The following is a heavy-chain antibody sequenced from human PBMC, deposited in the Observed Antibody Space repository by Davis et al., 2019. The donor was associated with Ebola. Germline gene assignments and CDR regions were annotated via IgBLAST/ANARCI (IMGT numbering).Heavy chain of an antibody. J-gene: IGHJ5*02. CDR3: SHSQNLVLGAS. CDR1: GFPVVTSGVR. Sequence: SGPTLAKPTQTLTLTCDFSGFPVVTSGVRVDWVRQPPGKALEWLAFISSNDNRRYNPSLQTRPNITKDTFKNQVVLTMTNMETEDAGTYYCSHSQNLVLGASWGQGTLVTVSS. V-gene: IGHV2-5*01. CDR2: ISSNDNR. D-gene: IGHD1-26*01.